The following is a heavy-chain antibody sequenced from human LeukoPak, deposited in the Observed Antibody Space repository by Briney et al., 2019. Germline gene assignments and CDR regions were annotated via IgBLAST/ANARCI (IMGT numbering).Heavy chain of an antibody. Sequence: GSLRLSCAASGFTFSSYAMSWVRQAPGKGLEWIGEVYHSGSANYKPSLKSRVTISVDASRNHFSLKLTSVTAADTAVYYCAYNRNFALDNWGQGTLVTVSS. J-gene: IGHJ4*01. CDR2: VYHSGSA. D-gene: IGHD1-14*01. CDR1: GFTFSSYA. V-gene: IGHV4-34*08. CDR3: AYNRNFALDN.